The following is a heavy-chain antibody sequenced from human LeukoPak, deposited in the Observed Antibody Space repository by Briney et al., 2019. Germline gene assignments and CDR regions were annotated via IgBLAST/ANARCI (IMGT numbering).Heavy chain of an antibody. CDR1: GGSISSYY. J-gene: IGHJ4*02. CDR3: ARASETATIVDY. CDR2: ISYRGTT. V-gene: IGHV4-59*01. Sequence: SETLSLTCTVSGGSISSYYWSWIWQPPGKGLEWIGYISYRGTTNYNPSLKSRVTISVDTSKNQFFLKLSSVTAADTAVYYCARASETATIVDYWGQGTLVTVSS. D-gene: IGHD5-24*01.